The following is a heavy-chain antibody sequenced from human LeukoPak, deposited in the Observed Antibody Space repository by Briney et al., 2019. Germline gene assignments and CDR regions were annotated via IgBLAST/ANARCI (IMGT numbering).Heavy chain of an antibody. J-gene: IGHJ4*02. D-gene: IGHD6-13*01. V-gene: IGHV3-74*01. CDR1: GFTFSDYW. Sequence: GGSLRLSCAASGFTFSDYWMHWVRQAPGKGLVWVSRVNRDGSSTSYADSVKGRFTISRDNAKNTLSLQMTSLRAEDTAVYYCARDRSISAAGDTYWGQGTLVTVSS. CDR3: ARDRSISAAGDTY. CDR2: VNRDGSST.